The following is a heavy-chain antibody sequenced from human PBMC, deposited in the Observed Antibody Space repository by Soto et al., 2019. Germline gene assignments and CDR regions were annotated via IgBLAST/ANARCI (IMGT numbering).Heavy chain of an antibody. V-gene: IGHV1-18*04. CDR1: RYAITSDG. J-gene: IGHJ4*02. D-gene: IGHD3-10*01. CDR3: ARERGGPISM. Sequence: KVSSTAARYAITSDGHSWVRQAPGQGLEWMGWISAYNGNTNYAQKHEERVTMTPDRYTSTAAMEMRSLRSDNTAVYRCARERGGPISMRGQRILVTVSS. CDR2: ISAYNGNT.